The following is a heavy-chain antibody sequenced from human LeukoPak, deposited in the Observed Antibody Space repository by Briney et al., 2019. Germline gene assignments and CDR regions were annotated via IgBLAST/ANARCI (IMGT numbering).Heavy chain of an antibody. D-gene: IGHD3-10*01. CDR1: GFTFSSYS. J-gene: IGHJ6*04. CDR3: ARGHLFGSGSYYYYYYYYGMDV. Sequence: GGSLRLSCAASGFTFSSYSMNWVRQAPGKGLEWVSSISSSSSYIYYADSVKGRFTISRDNAKNSLYLQMNSLRAEDTAVYYCARGHLFGSGSYYYYYYYYGMDVWGKGTTVTVSS. CDR2: ISSSSSYI. V-gene: IGHV3-21*01.